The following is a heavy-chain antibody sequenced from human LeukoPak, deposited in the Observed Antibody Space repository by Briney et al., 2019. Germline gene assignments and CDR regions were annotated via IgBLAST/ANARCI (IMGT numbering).Heavy chain of an antibody. D-gene: IGHD2-15*01. CDR2: INPNSGGT. Sequence: ASVKVSCKASGYTFTDSYMHWVRQAPGQGLEWMGWINPNSGGTNYAQKFQGRVTVTRDTSISTAYMELSRLRSDDTAVYYCARAHMDTPNPFDFWGQGTLVTVSS. J-gene: IGHJ4*02. CDR3: ARAHMDTPNPFDF. CDR1: GYTFTDSY. V-gene: IGHV1-2*02.